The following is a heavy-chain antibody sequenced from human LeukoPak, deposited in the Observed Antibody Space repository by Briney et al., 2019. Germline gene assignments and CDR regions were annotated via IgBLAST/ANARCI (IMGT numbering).Heavy chain of an antibody. J-gene: IGHJ6*02. D-gene: IGHD6-19*01. V-gene: IGHV4-39*01. CDR3: ARHWAGYYYYGMDV. Sequence: PSETLSLTRTVFGDSLICSSHYRGWIRHPPGKGLDWIGRIYYSGSTHFNPSLQSRVPMSVDASKNQFSLKLSSVTAADTAGYYCARHWAGYYYYGMDVWGQGTTVTVSS. CDR2: IYYSGST. CDR1: GDSLICSSHY.